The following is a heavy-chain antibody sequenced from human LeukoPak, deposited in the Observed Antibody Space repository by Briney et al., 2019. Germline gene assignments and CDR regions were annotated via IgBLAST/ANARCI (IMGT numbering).Heavy chain of an antibody. CDR3: ARAYYDILTGYYPYYFDY. CDR2: INPNSGGT. CDR1: GYTFTGYY. J-gene: IGHJ4*02. V-gene: IGHV1-2*02. D-gene: IGHD3-9*01. Sequence: VASVKVSCKASGYTFTGYYMSWVRQAPGQGLEWMGWINPNSGGTNYAQKFQGRVTMTTDTSISTAYMELSRLRSDDTAVYYCARAYYDILTGYYPYYFDYWGQGTLVTVSS.